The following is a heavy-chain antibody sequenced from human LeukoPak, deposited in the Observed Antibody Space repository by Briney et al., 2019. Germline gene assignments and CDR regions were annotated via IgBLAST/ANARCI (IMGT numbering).Heavy chain of an antibody. Sequence: ASVKVSCKASGYTFTGYYMHWVRQAPGQGLEWMGWINPNSGGINYAQKFQGRVTMTRDTSISTAYMELSRLRSDDTAVYYCARITVPAAMERDFDYWGQGTLVTVSS. J-gene: IGHJ4*02. CDR1: GYTFTGYY. V-gene: IGHV1-2*02. D-gene: IGHD2-2*01. CDR2: INPNSGGI. CDR3: ARITVPAAMERDFDY.